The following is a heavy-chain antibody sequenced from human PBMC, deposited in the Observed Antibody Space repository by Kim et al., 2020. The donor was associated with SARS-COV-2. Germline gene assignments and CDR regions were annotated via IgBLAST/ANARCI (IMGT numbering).Heavy chain of an antibody. J-gene: IGHJ4*02. CDR2: INHSGST. CDR3: ARSRSNYVRVFDY. D-gene: IGHD4-4*01. Sequence: SETLSLTCAVYGGSFSGYYWSWIRQPPGKGLEWIGEINHSGSTNYNPSLKSRVTISVDTSKNQFSLKLSSVTAADTAVYYCARSRSNYVRVFDYWGQGTL. V-gene: IGHV4-34*01. CDR1: GGSFSGYY.